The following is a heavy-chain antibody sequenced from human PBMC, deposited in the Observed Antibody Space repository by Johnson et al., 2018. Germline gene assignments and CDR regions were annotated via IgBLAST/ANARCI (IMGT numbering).Heavy chain of an antibody. J-gene: IGHJ6*03. Sequence: VQLVESGGGLVKPGGSLRLSCAVSGFTFSNAWMSWVRQAPGKGLEWVGHIKSKPEGGTTDYAAPVKGRCTISRDDSKNTLYLQMNSLTADDTAVYYCARVCCGGGLREAMDVWGKGTTVTVSS. CDR3: ARVCCGGGLREAMDV. D-gene: IGHD3-16*01. V-gene: IGHV3-15*01. CDR2: IKSKPEGGTT. CDR1: GFTFSNAW.